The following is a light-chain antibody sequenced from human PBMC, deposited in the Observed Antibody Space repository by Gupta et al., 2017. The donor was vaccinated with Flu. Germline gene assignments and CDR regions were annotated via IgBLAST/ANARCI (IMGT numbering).Light chain of an antibody. J-gene: IGKJ2*03. CDR3: QQYNYWPQYS. CDR2: GAS. V-gene: IGKV3D-15*01. Sequence: EIVMTQSPATLSVSPGERATLSCRASQSVSSNLAWYQQKPGQAPRLLIYGASTRATGIPARCSGSGSGTEFTLTISSLQSEDFAVYYCQQYNYWPQYSFGQGTKLEIK. CDR1: QSVSSN.